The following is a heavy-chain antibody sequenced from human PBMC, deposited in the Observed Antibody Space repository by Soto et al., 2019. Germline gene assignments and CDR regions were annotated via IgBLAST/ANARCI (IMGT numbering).Heavy chain of an antibody. CDR3: ARHWAYSSAQFDN. D-gene: IGHD3-22*01. Sequence: SVKVSCKASGGTFNSYAVSWVRQAPGQGLEWVGMIVPMYGTTEYAEKFQGRVTFTADKSTGTAYMELFSLRFDDTAVFYCARHWAYSSAQFDNWGQGTLVTVSS. CDR2: IVPMYGTT. J-gene: IGHJ4*02. CDR1: GGTFNSYA. V-gene: IGHV1-69*06.